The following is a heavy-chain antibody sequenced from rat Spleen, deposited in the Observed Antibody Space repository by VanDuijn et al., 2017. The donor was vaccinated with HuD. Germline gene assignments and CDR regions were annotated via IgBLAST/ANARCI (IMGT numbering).Heavy chain of an antibody. CDR2: ISYDGGST. J-gene: IGHJ2*01. Sequence: EVQLVESGGGLVQPGRSMKLSCAASGFPFSNYDMAWVRQAPKAGLEWVATISYDGGSTNYRDSVKGRFTISRDNAKTTLYLQMDSLRSEDTATYYCARRYYSGFDYWGQGVMVTVSS. D-gene: IGHD1-1*01. CDR3: ARRYYSGFDY. CDR1: GFPFSNYD. V-gene: IGHV5-7*01.